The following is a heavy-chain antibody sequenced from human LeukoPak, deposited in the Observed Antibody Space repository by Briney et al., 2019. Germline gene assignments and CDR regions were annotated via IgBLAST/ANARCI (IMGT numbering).Heavy chain of an antibody. V-gene: IGHV3-33*06. J-gene: IGHJ6*03. D-gene: IGHD7-27*01. Sequence: GRSLRLSCAASGFTFSSYGMHWVRQAPGKGLEWVAVIWYDGSNKYYADSVKGRFTISRDNSKNTLYLQINSLRAEDTAVYYCAKAPTGENNYYYYYYMDVCGKGTTVTVSS. CDR1: GFTFSSYG. CDR2: IWYDGSNK. CDR3: AKAPTGENNYYYYYYMDV.